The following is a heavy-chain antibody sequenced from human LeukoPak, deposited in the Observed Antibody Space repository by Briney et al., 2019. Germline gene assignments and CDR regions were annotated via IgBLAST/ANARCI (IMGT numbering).Heavy chain of an antibody. CDR2: IYSGGST. CDR1: GFTVSSNY. J-gene: IGHJ3*02. Sequence: PGGSLRLSCAASGFTVSSNYMSWVRQAPGKGLEWVSAIYSGGSTYYADSVKGRFTISRDNSKNTLYLQMNSLRAEDTAVYYCATGGELLRPDAFDIWGQGTMVTVSS. CDR3: ATGGELLRPDAFDI. D-gene: IGHD1-26*01. V-gene: IGHV3-66*01.